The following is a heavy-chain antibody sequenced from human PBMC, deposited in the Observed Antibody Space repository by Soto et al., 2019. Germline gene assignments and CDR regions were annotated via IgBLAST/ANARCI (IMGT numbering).Heavy chain of an antibody. J-gene: IGHJ4*02. V-gene: IGHV3-30-3*01. CDR2: ISYDGSNK. CDR3: ASLYGSGSYPPDY. Sequence: SLSLSCAASGFTFSSYAMHWVRQAPGKGLEWVAVISYDGSNKYYADSVKGRFTISRDNSKNTLYLQMNSLRAEDTAVYYCASLYGSGSYPPDYWGQGTLVTVS. D-gene: IGHD3-10*01. CDR1: GFTFSSYA.